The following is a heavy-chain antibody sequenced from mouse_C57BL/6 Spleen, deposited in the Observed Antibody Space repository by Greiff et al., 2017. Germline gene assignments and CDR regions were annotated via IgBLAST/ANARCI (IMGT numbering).Heavy chain of an antibody. D-gene: IGHD1-1*01. V-gene: IGHV5-4*03. CDR3: ARGRITTVVSNWYLDV. CDR2: ISDGGSYT. CDR1: GFTFSSYA. Sequence: EVKLVESGGGLVKPGGSLKLSCAASGFTFSSYAMSWVRQTPDQRLEWVATISDGGSYTYYPDNVKGRFTFSRDNAKNNLYLHMSHLKSEDTAMYEGARGRITTVVSNWYLDVWGTGTTVTVSS. J-gene: IGHJ1*03.